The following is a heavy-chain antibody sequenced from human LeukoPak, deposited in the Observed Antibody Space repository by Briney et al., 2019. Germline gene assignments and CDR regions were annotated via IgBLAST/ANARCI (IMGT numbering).Heavy chain of an antibody. D-gene: IGHD3-3*01. CDR2: ISSSSSYI. CDR1: GFTFSSYS. V-gene: IGHV3-21*01. J-gene: IGHJ4*02. CDR3: ARDLYYDFWSGYYAPSDYFDY. Sequence: GGSLRLSCAASGFTFSSYSMNWVRQAPGKGLEWVSSISSSSSYIYYADSVKGRFTISRDNAKNSLYLQMNSLRAEDTAVYYCARDLYYDFWSGYYAPSDYFDYWGQGTLVTVSS.